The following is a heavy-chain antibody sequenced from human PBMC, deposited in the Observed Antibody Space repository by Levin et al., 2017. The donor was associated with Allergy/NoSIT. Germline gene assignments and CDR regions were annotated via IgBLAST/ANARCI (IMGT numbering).Heavy chain of an antibody. J-gene: IGHJ4*02. CDR3: ARGRYYYGSGSGVLDY. CDR1: GGSFSGYY. Sequence: SETLSLTCAVYGGSFSGYYWSWIRQPPGKGLEWIGEINHSGSTNYNPSLKSRVTISVDTSKNQFSLKLSSVTAADTAVYYCARGRYYYGSGSGVLDYWGQGTLVTVSS. CDR2: INHSGST. D-gene: IGHD3-10*01. V-gene: IGHV4-34*01.